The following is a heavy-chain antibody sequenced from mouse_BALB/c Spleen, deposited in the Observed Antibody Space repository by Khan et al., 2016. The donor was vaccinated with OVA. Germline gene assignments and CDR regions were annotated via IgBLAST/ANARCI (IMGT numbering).Heavy chain of an antibody. J-gene: IGHJ4*01. V-gene: IGHV1S137*01. D-gene: IGHD1-1*01. CDR2: ISTYYGDV. CDR1: GYTFTDYA. Sequence: QVQLKQSGAELVRPGVSVKISCKGSGYTFTDYAMHWVKQSHAKSLEWIGIISTYYGDVSYNQKFKGKATMTVDKSSSTAYMELARLTSEDSAIFYWARSFIAAASYYAMDYWGQGTSVTVSS. CDR3: ARSFIAAASYYAMDY.